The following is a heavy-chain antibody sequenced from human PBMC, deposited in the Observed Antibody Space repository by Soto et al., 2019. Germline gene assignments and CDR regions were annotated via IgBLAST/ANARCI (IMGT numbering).Heavy chain of an antibody. V-gene: IGHV4-39*03. CDR2: IYHSGST. D-gene: IGHD3-10*01. J-gene: IGHJ5*02. CDR3: SRNLYGSVSDYHATNWFDP. Sequence: PSETLSLTCTVSGGSISSSSYYWSWIRQPPGKGLEWIGSIYHSGSTYYNPSLKSRVTISVDTSKNQFSLKLSSVTAADTAVYYFSRNLYGSVSDYHATNWFDPWGQGTLVTVSS. CDR1: GGSISSSSYY.